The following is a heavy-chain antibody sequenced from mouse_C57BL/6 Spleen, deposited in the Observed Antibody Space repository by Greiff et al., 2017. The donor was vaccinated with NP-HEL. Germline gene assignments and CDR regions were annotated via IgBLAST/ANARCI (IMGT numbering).Heavy chain of an antibody. CDR2: IHPNSGST. V-gene: IGHV1-64*01. J-gene: IGHJ1*03. Sequence: VQLQQPGAELVKPRASVKLSCKASGYTFTSYWMHWVKQRPGQGLEWIGMIHPNSGSTNYNEKFKSKATLTVDKSSSTAYMQLSSLTSEDSAVYYCAREDYYGSSLYFDVWGTGTTVTVSS. CDR3: AREDYYGSSLYFDV. CDR1: GYTFTSYW. D-gene: IGHD1-1*01.